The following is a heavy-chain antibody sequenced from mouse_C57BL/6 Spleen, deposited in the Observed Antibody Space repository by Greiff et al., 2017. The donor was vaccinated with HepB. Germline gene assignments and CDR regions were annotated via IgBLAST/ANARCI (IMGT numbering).Heavy chain of an antibody. Sequence: VQRVESGAELVRPGASVKLSCKASGYTFTDYYINWVKQRPGQGLEWIARIYPGSGNTYYNEKFKGKATLTAEKSSSTAYMQLSSLTSEDSAVYFCARSGGSSRGYFDVWGTGTTVTVSS. CDR1: GYTFTDYY. D-gene: IGHD1-1*01. CDR2: IYPGSGNT. CDR3: ARSGGSSRGYFDV. J-gene: IGHJ1*03. V-gene: IGHV1-76*01.